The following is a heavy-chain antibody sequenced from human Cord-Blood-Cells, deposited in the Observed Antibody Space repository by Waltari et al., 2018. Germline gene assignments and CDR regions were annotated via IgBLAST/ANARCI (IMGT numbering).Heavy chain of an antibody. CDR2: IYHSGST. J-gene: IGHJ1*01. V-gene: IGHV4-38-2*01. Sequence: QVQLQESGPGLVKPSETLSLTCAVSGYSISSGHYWGWIRQPPGKGLEWIGSIYHSGSTYYNPSLKSRVTISVDTSKNQFSLKLSSVTAADTAVYYCARKGAAAGTEYFQHWGQGTLVTVSS. CDR3: ARKGAAAGTEYFQH. CDR1: GYSISSGHY. D-gene: IGHD6-13*01.